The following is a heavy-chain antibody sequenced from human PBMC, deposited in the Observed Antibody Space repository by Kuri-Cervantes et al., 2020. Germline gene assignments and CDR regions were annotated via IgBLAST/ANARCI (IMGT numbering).Heavy chain of an antibody. D-gene: IGHD5-24*01. J-gene: IGHJ4*02. V-gene: IGHV3-30-3*01. Sequence: GGSLRLSCAASGFTFSSYAMHWVRQAPGKGLEWVAVISYDGSNKYYADSVKGRFTISRDNSKNTLYLQMNSLRAEDTAVYYCARDGVYLEMATPSEFDYWGQGTLVTVSS. CDR1: GFTFSSYA. CDR3: ARDGVYLEMATPSEFDY. CDR2: ISYDGSNK.